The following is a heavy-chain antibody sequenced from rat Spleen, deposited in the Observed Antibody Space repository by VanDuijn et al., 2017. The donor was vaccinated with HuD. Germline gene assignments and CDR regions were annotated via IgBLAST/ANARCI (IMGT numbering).Heavy chain of an antibody. V-gene: IGHV5-25*01. CDR1: GFTFSNYY. D-gene: IGHD1-11*01. Sequence: EVQLVESGGGLVQPGRSMKLSCAASGFTFSNYYMAWVRQAPTKGLEWVASISTGGGNTYYRDSVKGRFTISRDNAKSTLYLQMDSLRSEDTATYYCARRGYGGYWYFDFWGPGTMVTVSS. J-gene: IGHJ1*01. CDR2: ISTGGGNT. CDR3: ARRGYGGYWYFDF.